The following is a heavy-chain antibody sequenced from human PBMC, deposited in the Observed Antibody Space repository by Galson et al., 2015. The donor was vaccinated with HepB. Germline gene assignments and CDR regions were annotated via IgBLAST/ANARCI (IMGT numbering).Heavy chain of an antibody. J-gene: IGHJ4*02. CDR2: INPSGSST. V-gene: IGHV1-46*01. D-gene: IGHD1-26*01. Sequence: SVKVSCKASGYTFSSYYMHWVRQAPGQGLEWMGIINPSGSSTAYAQNFQGRVTMTRGTSTSTVYMELSSLTSDDTAVYYCARGAQGVGAAVYILEYWGQGTLVTVSS. CDR1: GYTFSSYY. CDR3: ARGAQGVGAAVYILEY.